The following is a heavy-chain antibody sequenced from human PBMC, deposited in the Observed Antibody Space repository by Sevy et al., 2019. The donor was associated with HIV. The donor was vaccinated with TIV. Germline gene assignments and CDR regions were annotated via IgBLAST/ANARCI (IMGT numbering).Heavy chain of an antibody. V-gene: IGHV1-46*02. CDR3: ARGDGTGRCFDS. J-gene: IGHJ4*02. Sequence: ASVKVSCKASGYNFNNYYIHWVRQAPGQGLQWMGVINPTSSSTYYPHKFQGRVTMTRDTSTSTVSLDLSSLRSEDTAVYYCARGDGTGRCFDSWGQGTLVTVSS. CDR2: INPTSSST. CDR1: GYNFNNYY. D-gene: IGHD1-26*01.